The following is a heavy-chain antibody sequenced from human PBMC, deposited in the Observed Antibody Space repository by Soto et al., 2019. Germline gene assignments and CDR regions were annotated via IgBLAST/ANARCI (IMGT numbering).Heavy chain of an antibody. CDR2: IWYDGSNK. D-gene: IGHD5-18*01. V-gene: IGHV3-33*01. Sequence: QVQLVESGGGVVQPGRSLRLSCAASGFTFSSYGRHWVRQAPGKGLEWVAVIWYDGSNKYYADSVKGRFTISRDNSKNTLYLQMSSLRAEDTAVYYCARDGDTAVVGYDYWGQGTLVTVSS. J-gene: IGHJ4*02. CDR3: ARDGDTAVVGYDY. CDR1: GFTFSSYG.